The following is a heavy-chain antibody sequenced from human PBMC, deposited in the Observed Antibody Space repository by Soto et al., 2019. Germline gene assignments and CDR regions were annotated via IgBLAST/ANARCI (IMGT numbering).Heavy chain of an antibody. CDR2: INHSGST. Sequence: QVQLQQWGAGLLKPSETLSLTCAVYGGSFSGSYWSWIRQPPGKGLEWIGEINHSGSTNYNPSLKSRVTISVDTSKNQFSLKLSSVTAADTAVYYCARGSIYYYYGMDVWGQGTTVTVSS. V-gene: IGHV4-34*01. J-gene: IGHJ6*02. CDR3: ARGSIYYYYGMDV. CDR1: GGSFSGSY.